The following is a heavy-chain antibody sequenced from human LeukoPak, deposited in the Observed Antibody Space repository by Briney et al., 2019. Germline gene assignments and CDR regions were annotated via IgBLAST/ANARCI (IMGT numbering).Heavy chain of an antibody. J-gene: IGHJ6*03. Sequence: GASVKVSCKASGYTFTSYGISWVRQVPGQRLEWMGWLSAYNGNTNYAQKLQGRVTMTIDTSTSTAYMELRSLRSDDTAVYYCARDAGSSWGDYYYYMDVWGKGTTVTVSS. CDR3: ARDAGSSWGDYYYYMDV. CDR2: LSAYNGNT. D-gene: IGHD6-13*01. CDR1: GYTFTSYG. V-gene: IGHV1-18*01.